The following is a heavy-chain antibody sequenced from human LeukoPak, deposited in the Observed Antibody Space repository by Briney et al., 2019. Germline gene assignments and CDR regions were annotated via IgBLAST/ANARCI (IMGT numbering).Heavy chain of an antibody. CDR1: GGSIISGGYY. CDR3: AREDIVVSTLDY. Sequence: SQTLSLTCTVSGGSIISGGYYWSWIRQHPGKGLEWIGYIYYSGSTYYNPSLKSRVTISVDTSKNQFSLKLSSVTAADTAVYYCAREDIVVSTLDYWGQATLVTVSS. V-gene: IGHV4-31*03. D-gene: IGHD2-15*01. J-gene: IGHJ4*02. CDR2: IYYSGST.